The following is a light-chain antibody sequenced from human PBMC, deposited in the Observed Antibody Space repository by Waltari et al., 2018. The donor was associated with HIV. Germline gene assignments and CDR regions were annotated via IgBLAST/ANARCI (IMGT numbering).Light chain of an antibody. J-gene: IGLJ2*01. Sequence: QSALTQPPSASGSPGQSVTISCTGTSSNVGGYNYVSWYQQHPDKAPKLRIYEVSKRPSGVPDRFSGSKSGNTASLTVSGLQAEDEADYYCSSYAGSNVIFGGGTKLTVL. CDR3: SSYAGSNVI. CDR2: EVS. V-gene: IGLV2-8*01. CDR1: SSNVGGYNY.